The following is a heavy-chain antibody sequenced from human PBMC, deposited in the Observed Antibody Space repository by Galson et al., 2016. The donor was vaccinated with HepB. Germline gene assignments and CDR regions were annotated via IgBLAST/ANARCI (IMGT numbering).Heavy chain of an antibody. D-gene: IGHD3-9*01. CDR2: IRTKSYGGTT. CDR3: TGDRNRVLTGPSDY. Sequence: SLRLSCAASGFTFGDYAMSWFRQAPGKGLEWVGLIRTKSYGGTTEYAASVKGRFTISRDDSKSIAYLQMNNLKTEDTAVYYCTGDRNRVLTGPSDYWGQGTLVTVSS. CDR1: GFTFGDYA. J-gene: IGHJ4*02. V-gene: IGHV3-49*03.